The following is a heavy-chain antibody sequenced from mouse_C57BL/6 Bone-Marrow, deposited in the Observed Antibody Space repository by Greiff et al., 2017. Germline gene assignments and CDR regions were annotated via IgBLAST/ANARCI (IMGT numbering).Heavy chain of an antibody. CDR1: GFTFSSYA. J-gene: IGHJ4*01. D-gene: IGHD2-3*01. V-gene: IGHV5-4*03. CDR2: ISDGGSYT. Sequence: EVKLEESGGGLVKPGGSLKLSCAASGFTFSSYAMSWVRQTPEKRLEWVATISDGGSYTYYPDHVKGRFPISSDHAKNNLFLQMSQLKYEDTDMYYWARVGDGYFLYGMDYWGQGTSGTVSS. CDR3: ARVGDGYFLYGMDY.